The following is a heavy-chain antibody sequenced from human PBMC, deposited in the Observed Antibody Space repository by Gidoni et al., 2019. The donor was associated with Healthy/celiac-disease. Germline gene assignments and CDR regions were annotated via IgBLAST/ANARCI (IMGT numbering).Heavy chain of an antibody. Sequence: QVQLQQWGAGLLKPSETLSLTCAAYGGSFSGYYWSWIRQPPGKGLEWIGEINHSGSTNYNPSLKSRVTISVDTSKNQFSLKLSSVTAADTAVYYCARGHYYDSSDLNWFDPWGQGTLVTVSS. CDR2: INHSGST. D-gene: IGHD3-22*01. J-gene: IGHJ5*02. CDR3: ARGHYYDSSDLNWFDP. CDR1: GGSFSGYY. V-gene: IGHV4-34*01.